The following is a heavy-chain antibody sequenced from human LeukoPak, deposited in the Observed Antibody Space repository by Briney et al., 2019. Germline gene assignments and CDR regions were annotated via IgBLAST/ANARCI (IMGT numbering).Heavy chain of an antibody. V-gene: IGHV4-34*01. Sequence: SETLSLTCAVYGGSFSGYYWSWIRQPPGKGLEWIGEINHSGSTNYNPSLKSRVTISVDTSKNQFSLKLSSVTAADTAVYYCARRYYDSPHFDYWGQGTLVTVSS. J-gene: IGHJ4*02. D-gene: IGHD3-22*01. CDR3: ARRYYDSPHFDY. CDR1: GGSFSGYY. CDR2: INHSGST.